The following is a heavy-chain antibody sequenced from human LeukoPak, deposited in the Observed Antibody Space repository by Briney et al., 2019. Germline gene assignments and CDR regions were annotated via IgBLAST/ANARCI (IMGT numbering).Heavy chain of an antibody. D-gene: IGHD6-19*01. CDR2: MNPNSGNT. CDR3: ARKVVAGTGSQYFQH. CDR1: GYTFTSYD. J-gene: IGHJ1*01. V-gene: IGHV1-8*01. Sequence: ASVKVSCKASGYTFTSYDINWVRQATGQGLEWMGWMNPNSGNTGYAQNFQGRVTMTRNTSISTAYMELSSLRSEDTAVYYCARKVVAGTGSQYFQHWGQGTLVIVSS.